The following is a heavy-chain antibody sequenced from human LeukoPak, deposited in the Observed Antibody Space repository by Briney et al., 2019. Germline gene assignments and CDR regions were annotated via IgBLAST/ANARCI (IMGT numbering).Heavy chain of an antibody. J-gene: IGHJ4*02. D-gene: IGHD1-26*01. CDR2: IYYSGST. Sequence: SETLSLTCTVSGGSISSYYWSWIRQPPGKGLEWIGYIYYSGSTNYNPSLKSRVTISVDTSKNQFSLKLSSVTATDTAVYYCARGSGSYDYWGQGTLVTVSS. V-gene: IGHV4-59*01. CDR1: GGSISSYY. CDR3: ARGSGSYDY.